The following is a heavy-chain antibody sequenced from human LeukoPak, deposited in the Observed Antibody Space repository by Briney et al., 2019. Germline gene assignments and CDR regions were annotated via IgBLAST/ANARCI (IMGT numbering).Heavy chain of an antibody. CDR1: GYTFTSYD. CDR2: MNPNSGNT. V-gene: IGHV1-8*03. CDR3: AIWAFAYCGGDCYSFSDHYYYMDV. Sequence: ASVKVSCEASGYTFTSYDINWVRQATGQGLEWMGWMNPNSGNTGYAQKFQGRVTITRNTSISTAYMELSSLRSEDTAVYYCAIWAFAYCGGDCYSFSDHYYYMDVWGKGTTVTVSS. D-gene: IGHD2-21*01. J-gene: IGHJ6*03.